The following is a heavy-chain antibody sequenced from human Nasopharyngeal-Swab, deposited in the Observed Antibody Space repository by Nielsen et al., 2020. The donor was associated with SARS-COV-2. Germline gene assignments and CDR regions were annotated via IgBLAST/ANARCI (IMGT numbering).Heavy chain of an antibody. J-gene: IGHJ3*01. D-gene: IGHD3-3*01. V-gene: IGHV3-53*01. CDR3: ASPVFGVVSDAFDL. CDR2: VYSGGST. CDR1: GIFVSGNY. Sequence: GGSLRLSCAASGIFVSGNYMNWARQAPGMGLEWVSVVYSGGSTFYADSVKGRFTISRDNSKNTLYLQMNNLRPEDTAMYYCASPVFGVVSDAFDLWGQGTMVTVSS.